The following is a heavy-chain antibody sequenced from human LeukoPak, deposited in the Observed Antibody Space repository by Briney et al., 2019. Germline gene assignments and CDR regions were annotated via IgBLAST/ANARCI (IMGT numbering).Heavy chain of an antibody. Sequence: ASVKVSCKASGYTFTSYYIHWVRQAPGQGLEWMGIINPSGGSTSYAQKFQGRVTMTRDTSTSTVYMELSSLRSEDTAVYYCARVSKTYGSGSYYIGYWGQGNLVTVSS. V-gene: IGHV1-46*03. CDR1: GYTFTSYY. CDR2: INPSGGST. J-gene: IGHJ4*02. D-gene: IGHD3-10*01. CDR3: ARVSKTYGSGSYYIGY.